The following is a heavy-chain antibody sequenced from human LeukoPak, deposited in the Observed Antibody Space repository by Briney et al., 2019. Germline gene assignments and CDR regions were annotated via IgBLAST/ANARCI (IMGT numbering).Heavy chain of an antibody. CDR2: INPNSGGT. J-gene: IGHJ5*02. V-gene: IGHV1-2*06. CDR3: ASWVEHLNWFDP. Sequence: AASVTVSCTASGYTFTGYYMHWVRQAPGQGLEWMGRINPNSGGTNYAQKFQGRVTMTRDTSISTAYMELSRLRSDDTAVYYCASWVEHLNWFDPWGQGTLVTVSS. CDR1: GYTFTGYY. D-gene: IGHD1/OR15-1a*01.